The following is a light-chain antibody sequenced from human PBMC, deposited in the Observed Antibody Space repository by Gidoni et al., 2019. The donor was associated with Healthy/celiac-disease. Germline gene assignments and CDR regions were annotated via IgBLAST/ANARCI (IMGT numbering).Light chain of an antibody. CDR1: QSISSW. Sequence: DIQMPQSPSTLSASVGDRVTITCRASQSISSWLAWYQQKPGKAPKLLIYKASSLESGVPSRFSGSGSGTEFTLTISSLQPDDFATYYCQQYNSYWCSFGQXTKLEIK. CDR2: KAS. J-gene: IGKJ2*04. CDR3: QQYNSYWCS. V-gene: IGKV1-5*03.